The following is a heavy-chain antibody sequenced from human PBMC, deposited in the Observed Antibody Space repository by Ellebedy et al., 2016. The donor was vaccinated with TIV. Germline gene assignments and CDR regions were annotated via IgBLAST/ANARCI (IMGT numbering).Heavy chain of an antibody. V-gene: IGHV4-34*01. CDR1: GGSFSGYS. CDR3: ASRASGSIDY. D-gene: IGHD3-3*01. Sequence: GSLRLXXAVYGGSFSGYSWTWIRQPPGKGLEWIGEINRSGSTNHNPSLKSRVTMSVVTSRNQFSLKLRSVTAADTALYYCASRASGSIDYWGEGTLVTVSS. CDR2: INRSGST. J-gene: IGHJ4*02.